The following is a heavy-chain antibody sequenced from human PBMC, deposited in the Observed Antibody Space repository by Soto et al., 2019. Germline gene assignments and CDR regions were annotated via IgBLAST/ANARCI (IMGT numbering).Heavy chain of an antibody. V-gene: IGHV5-51*03. J-gene: IGHJ6*02. Sequence: EVQLVQSGAEVKKPGESLKISCKGSGYSFTSYWIGWVRQMPGKGLEWMGIIYPGDSDTRYSPSFQGQVTISADKSISTAYLQWSSLKASDTAMYYYARTRNPAVGYYYYYYGMDVWGQGTTVTVSS. CDR2: IYPGDSDT. D-gene: IGHD6-19*01. CDR1: GYSFTSYW. CDR3: ARTRNPAVGYYYYYYGMDV.